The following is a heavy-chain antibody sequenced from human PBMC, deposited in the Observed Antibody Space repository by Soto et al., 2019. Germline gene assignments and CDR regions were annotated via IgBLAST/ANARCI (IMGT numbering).Heavy chain of an antibody. Sequence: PGGSLRLSCAASGFTFSSYPMHWVRQAPGKGPEWVAVISVNGNNIHYGDSVKGRFTISRDNSKNTLYLQMSSLRVEDTAVYYCARSHSSSWHWFDPWGQGTQV. CDR2: ISVNGNNI. J-gene: IGHJ5*02. D-gene: IGHD6-13*01. V-gene: IGHV3-30-3*01. CDR3: ARSHSSSWHWFDP. CDR1: GFTFSSYP.